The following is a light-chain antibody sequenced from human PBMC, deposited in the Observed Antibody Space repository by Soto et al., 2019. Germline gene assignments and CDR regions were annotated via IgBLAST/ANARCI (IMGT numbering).Light chain of an antibody. V-gene: IGLV2-23*02. CDR2: EVN. CDR1: SSDVGTYNL. Sequence: QSVLTQPASVSGSPGQSITISCTGTSSDVGTYNLVSWYQQYPGKAPKVVIYEVNQRPSGVSNRFSGSKSANTASLTISGLQAEDEADYFCCSYGGSFNWVFGGGTQLTVL. J-gene: IGLJ3*02. CDR3: CSYGGSFNWV.